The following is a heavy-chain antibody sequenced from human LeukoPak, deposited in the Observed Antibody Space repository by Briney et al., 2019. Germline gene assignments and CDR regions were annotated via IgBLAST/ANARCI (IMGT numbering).Heavy chain of an antibody. V-gene: IGHV3-30*18. J-gene: IGHJ4*02. D-gene: IGHD3-9*01. CDR3: AKDRDILTGYLDY. CDR1: GFTFSRYG. Sequence: PGRSLRLSCAASGFTFSRYGMHWVRQAPGKGLEWVAVISYDGSNKYYVDSVKGRFTISEDNSKNTLYLQMNSLRAEDTAVYYCAKDRDILTGYLDYWGQGTLVTVSS. CDR2: ISYDGSNK.